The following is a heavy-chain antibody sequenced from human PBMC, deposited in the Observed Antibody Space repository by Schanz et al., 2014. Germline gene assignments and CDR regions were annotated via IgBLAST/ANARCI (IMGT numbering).Heavy chain of an antibody. CDR2: ITGSGSKT. D-gene: IGHD1-26*01. CDR3: ARDRVGASSYFDY. V-gene: IGHV3-23*01. CDR1: EFSFSSFG. J-gene: IGHJ4*02. Sequence: EVHLLESGGGLVQPGGSLRLSCAASEFSFSSFGMNWVRQAPGKGLEWVSAITGSGSKTYYADSVKGRFTISRDNSENTLYLQMNNLRAEDTAVYYCARDRVGASSYFDYWGQGTLVTVSS.